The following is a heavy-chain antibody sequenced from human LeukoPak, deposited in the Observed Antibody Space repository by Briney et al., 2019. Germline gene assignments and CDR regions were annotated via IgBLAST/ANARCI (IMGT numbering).Heavy chain of an antibody. CDR3: ARDRGQETTDWFDP. CDR1: GYIFTSYY. J-gene: IGHJ5*02. Sequence: ASVKVSCKASGYIFTSYYMHWVRQAPGQGLEWMGVINPSGGTTSYAQKFQGRATMTRDTSTSTVYMELSSLRSEDTAVYYCARDRGQETTDWFDPWGQGTLVTVSS. CDR2: INPSGGTT. V-gene: IGHV1-46*01. D-gene: IGHD4-17*01.